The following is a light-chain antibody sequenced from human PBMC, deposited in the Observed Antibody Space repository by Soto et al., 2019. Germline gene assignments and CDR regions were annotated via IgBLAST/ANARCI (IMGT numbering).Light chain of an antibody. V-gene: IGLV1-40*01. CDR2: GNN. CDR1: NSNIGAGSD. CDR3: LSYDSSLSGWV. J-gene: IGLJ3*02. Sequence: QSVLTQPPSVSGAPGQRATFSCTGSNSNIGAGSDVHWYQHLPGRAPKLLISGNNNRPSGVSDRFSAFKSGTSASLAITGLQAEDEADYYCLSYDSSLSGWVFGGGTKVTVL.